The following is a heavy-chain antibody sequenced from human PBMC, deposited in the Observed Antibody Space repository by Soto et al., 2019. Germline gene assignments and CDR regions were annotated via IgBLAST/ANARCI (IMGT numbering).Heavy chain of an antibody. V-gene: IGHV3-23*01. Sequence: HPGGSLRLSCAASGFPFRSYAMDWVRQAPGKGLEWVSSVSGSSSTTYYADSVKGRFTITRDNSKNTMYLQMNSLRAEDTAVYYCARASYFVFAYWGQGALVTVSS. CDR2: VSGSSSTT. CDR1: GFPFRSYA. CDR3: ARASYFVFAY. D-gene: IGHD1-26*01. J-gene: IGHJ4*02.